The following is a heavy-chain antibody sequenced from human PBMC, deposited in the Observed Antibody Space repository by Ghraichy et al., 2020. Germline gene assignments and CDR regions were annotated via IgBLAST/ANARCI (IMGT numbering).Heavy chain of an antibody. CDR1: GFTSSASA. J-gene: IGHJ4*02. D-gene: IGHD4-23*01. Sequence: ESLNISCAASGFTSSASAIHWVRQAPGKGLEWVGRITSKANGYTPSYGASVKGRFIISRDDSKNTAYLQMNSLKTEDTAVYYCTKGYGDNQIPFDYWGQGTLVTVSS. CDR3: TKGYGDNQIPFDY. V-gene: IGHV3-73*01. CDR2: ITSKANGYTP.